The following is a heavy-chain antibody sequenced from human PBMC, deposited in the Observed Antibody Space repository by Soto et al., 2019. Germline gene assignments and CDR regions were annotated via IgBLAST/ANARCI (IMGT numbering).Heavy chain of an antibody. CDR2: IYTSGGT. CDR3: ARGKYCSSTSCSIFDP. J-gene: IGHJ5*02. Sequence: SETRSLTWTVSGGSISSYYWSRIRQPAGKGLQWIGHIYTSGGTNYNPSLKSRVTMSVDTSKNQFSLRLSSVTAADTAVYYCARGKYCSSTSCSIFDPWGQGTLVTVSS. CDR1: GGSISSYY. D-gene: IGHD2-2*01. V-gene: IGHV4-4*07.